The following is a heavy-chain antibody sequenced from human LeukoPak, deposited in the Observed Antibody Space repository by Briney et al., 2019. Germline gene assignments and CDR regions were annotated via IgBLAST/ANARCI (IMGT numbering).Heavy chain of an antibody. V-gene: IGHV3-13*01. CDR2: IRTAGDT. Sequence: PGGSLRLSCAASGFTFSSYDMHWVPHAPGKGLECGSDIRTAGDTYYPGSVKGRFTISRENAKNSLYLQMNSLRAGDTAVYYCARGTYDSSGWYEGHFDYWGQGTLVTVSS. J-gene: IGHJ4*02. CDR1: GFTFSSYD. CDR3: ARGTYDSSGWYEGHFDY. D-gene: IGHD6-19*01.